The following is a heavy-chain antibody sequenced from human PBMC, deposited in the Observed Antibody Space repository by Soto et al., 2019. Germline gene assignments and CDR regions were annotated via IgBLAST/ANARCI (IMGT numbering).Heavy chain of an antibody. CDR1: GGSISSYY. D-gene: IGHD3-3*01. V-gene: IGHV4-59*01. CDR2: IYYSGST. Sequence: PSETLSLTCTVSGGSISSYYWSWIRQPPGKGLEWIGYIYYSGSTNYNPSLKSRVTISVDTSKNQFSLKLGSVTAADTAVYYCARDYDFWSGFSAFDIWGQGTMVTVSS. J-gene: IGHJ3*02. CDR3: ARDYDFWSGFSAFDI.